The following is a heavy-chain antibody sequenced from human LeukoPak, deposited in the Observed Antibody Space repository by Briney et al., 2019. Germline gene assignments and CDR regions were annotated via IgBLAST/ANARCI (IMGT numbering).Heavy chain of an antibody. CDR3: ARGPDYYGSGSFY. Sequence: SETLSLTCTVSGGSISSYYWSWIRQSPGKGLEWIGYIYYSGSTNYNPSLESRVTISVDTSKNQFSLKLSSVTAADTAVYYCARGPDYYGSGSFYWGQGTLVTVSS. D-gene: IGHD3-10*01. V-gene: IGHV4-59*01. CDR2: IYYSGST. J-gene: IGHJ4*02. CDR1: GGSISSYY.